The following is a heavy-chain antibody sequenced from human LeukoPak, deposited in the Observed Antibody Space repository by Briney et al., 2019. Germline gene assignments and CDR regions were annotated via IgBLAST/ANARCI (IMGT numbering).Heavy chain of an antibody. CDR1: GFTFDDYA. Sequence: GGSLRLSCAASGFTFDDYAMHWVRQAPGKGLEGVSGISWNSGSIGYADSVKGRFTISRDNAKNSLYLQMNSLRAEDTALYYCAKSPGSNSYWYFDLWGRGTLVTVSS. D-gene: IGHD2/OR15-2a*01. J-gene: IGHJ2*01. V-gene: IGHV3-9*01. CDR3: AKSPGSNSYWYFDL. CDR2: ISWNSGSI.